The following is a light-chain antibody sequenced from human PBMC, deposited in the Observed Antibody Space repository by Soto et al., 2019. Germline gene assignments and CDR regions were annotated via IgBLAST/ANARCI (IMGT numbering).Light chain of an antibody. V-gene: IGLV2-14*01. CDR3: TSFTSSSTQV. Sequence: SVLTQPASVSGSPGQSITISCTGTSGDVDAFDYVSWYQQHPGKAPKLMIFEVSDRPSGVSDRFSGSKYGSTASLTISGLQAEDEADYFCTSFTSSSTQVFGAGTKVT. CDR2: EVS. CDR1: SGDVDAFDY. J-gene: IGLJ1*01.